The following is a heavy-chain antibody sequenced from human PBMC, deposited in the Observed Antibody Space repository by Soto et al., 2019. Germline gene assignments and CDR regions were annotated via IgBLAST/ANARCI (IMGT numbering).Heavy chain of an antibody. J-gene: IGHJ6*02. D-gene: IGHD4-17*01. CDR2: ISYEGSNR. CDR3: ANDYGDYNFNYGMDV. V-gene: IGHV3-30*18. Sequence: PGRSLRLSCAASGFRSSASAMHWARHAPGKELEWVAVISYEGSNRFYAESVKGRVTVSRDNFKTMVYLQMNSLRGEDTAVCYCANDYGDYNFNYGMDVWGQGTKVTVSS. CDR1: GFRSSASA.